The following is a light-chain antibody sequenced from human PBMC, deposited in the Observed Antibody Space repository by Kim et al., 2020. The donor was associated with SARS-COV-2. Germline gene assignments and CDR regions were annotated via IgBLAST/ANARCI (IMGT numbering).Light chain of an antibody. CDR2: KAS. CDR3: QQYNSYPWT. CDR1: QSISSW. V-gene: IGKV1-5*03. Sequence: APVGDRVTITCRASQSISSWFAWYQQKPGKAPKLLIYKASSLESGVPSRFSGSGSGTEFTLTISSLQPDDFATYYCQQYNSYPWTFGQGTKVDIK. J-gene: IGKJ1*01.